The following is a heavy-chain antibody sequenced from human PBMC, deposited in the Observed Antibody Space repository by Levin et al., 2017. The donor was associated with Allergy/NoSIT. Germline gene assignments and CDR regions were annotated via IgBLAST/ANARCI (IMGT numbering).Heavy chain of an antibody. D-gene: IGHD3-10*01. V-gene: IGHV3-15*01. CDR1: GFTFSNAW. Sequence: ETLSLTCAASGFTFSNAWMSWVRQAPGKGLEWVGRIKSKTDGGTTDYAAPVKGRFTISRDDSKNTLYLQMNSLKTEDTAVYYCTMGRGVRGVKYYYYYMDVWGKGTTVTVSS. J-gene: IGHJ6*03. CDR3: TMGRGVRGVKYYYYYMDV. CDR2: IKSKTDGGTT.